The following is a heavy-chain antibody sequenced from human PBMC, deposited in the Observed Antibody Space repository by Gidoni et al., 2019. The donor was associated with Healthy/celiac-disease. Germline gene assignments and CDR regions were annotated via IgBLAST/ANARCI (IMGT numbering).Heavy chain of an antibody. V-gene: IGHV1-3*01. CDR2: INAGNGNT. D-gene: IGHD2-8*01. J-gene: IGHJ6*03. Sequence: QVQLVQSGAEVKKPGASVKVSCKASGYTFTSYAMHWVRQAPGQRLEWMGWINAGNGNTKYSQKFQGRVTITRDTSASTAYMELSSLRSEDTAVYYCARDPTGYCTNGVCSDYYYYYMDVWGKGTTVTVSS. CDR1: GYTFTSYA. CDR3: ARDPTGYCTNGVCSDYYYYYMDV.